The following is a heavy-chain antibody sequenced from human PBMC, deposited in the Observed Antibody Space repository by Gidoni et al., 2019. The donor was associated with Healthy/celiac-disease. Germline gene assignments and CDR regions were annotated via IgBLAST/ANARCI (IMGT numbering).Heavy chain of an antibody. CDR3: ARDATIFGVVTKFDY. Sequence: EVQLVESGGGLVQRGGSLRLSCASSGFTFGSYSMNWVSQAPGKGLEWVSYISSSSSTIYYADSVKGRFTISRDNAKNSLYLQMNSLRAEDTAVYYCARDATIFGVVTKFDYWGQGTLVTVSS. CDR1: GFTFGSYS. CDR2: ISSSSSTI. D-gene: IGHD3-3*01. V-gene: IGHV3-48*01. J-gene: IGHJ4*02.